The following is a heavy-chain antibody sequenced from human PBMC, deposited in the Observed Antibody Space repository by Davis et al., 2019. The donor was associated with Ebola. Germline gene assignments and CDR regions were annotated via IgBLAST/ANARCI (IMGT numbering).Heavy chain of an antibody. Sequence: SETLSLTCAVYGGSFSGYSWSWIRQSPGKGLEWIGEINHSGTTNYNPSLKSRVTVSLDTSKRQFSLKVNSVTAADTAVYYCAREVLLWFGELFRPRYYFDYWGQGTLVTVSS. CDR3: AREVLLWFGELFRPRYYFDY. CDR1: GGSFSGYS. J-gene: IGHJ4*02. CDR2: INHSGTT. D-gene: IGHD3-10*01. V-gene: IGHV4-34*01.